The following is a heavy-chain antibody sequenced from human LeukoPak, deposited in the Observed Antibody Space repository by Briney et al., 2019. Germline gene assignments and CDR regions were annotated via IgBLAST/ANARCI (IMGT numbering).Heavy chain of an antibody. CDR3: ARRGTYDWFDP. CDR2: ISYDGSNK. J-gene: IGHJ5*02. Sequence: GGSLRLSCAASGFTFSSYAMHWVRQAPGKGLEWVAVISYDGSNKYYADSVKGRFAISRDNSKNTLYLQMNSLRAEDTAVYYCARRGTYDWFDPWGQGTLVTVSS. CDR1: GFTFSSYA. D-gene: IGHD4-17*01. V-gene: IGHV3-30*09.